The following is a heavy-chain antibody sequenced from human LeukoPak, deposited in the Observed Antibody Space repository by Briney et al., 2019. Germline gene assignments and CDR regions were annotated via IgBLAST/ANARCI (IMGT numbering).Heavy chain of an antibody. J-gene: IGHJ6*02. CDR1: GFTFSTYA. CDR2: ITGSGGSP. CDR3: ASPGKPSGPGLHNQYYGMDV. V-gene: IGHV3-23*01. Sequence: QPGGSLRLSCAASGFTFSTYAMSWVRQAPGKGLEWVSAITGSGGSPYYADSVKGRFTISRDNSKNTLFLQMNSLRPEDTAVYYCASPGKPSGPGLHNQYYGMDVWGQGTTVTVSS. D-gene: IGHD2-15*01.